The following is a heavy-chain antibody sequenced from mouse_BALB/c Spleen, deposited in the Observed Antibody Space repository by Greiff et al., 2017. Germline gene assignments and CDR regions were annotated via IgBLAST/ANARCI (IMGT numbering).Heavy chain of an antibody. CDR2: ISSGGSYT. CDR3: AREGLRRDWFAY. CDR1: GFTFSSYA. Sequence: EVHLVESGGGLVKPGGSLKLSCAASGFTFSSYAMSWVRQSPEKRLEWVAEISSGGSYTYYPDTVTGRFTISRDNAKNTLYLEMSSLRSEDTAMYYCAREGLRRDWFAYWGQGTLVTVSA. V-gene: IGHV5-9-4*01. D-gene: IGHD2-4*01. J-gene: IGHJ3*01.